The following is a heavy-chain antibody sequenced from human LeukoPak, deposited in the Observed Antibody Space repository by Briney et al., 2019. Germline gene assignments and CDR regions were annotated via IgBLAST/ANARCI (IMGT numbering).Heavy chain of an antibody. CDR1: GGSFSGYY. D-gene: IGHD6-19*01. V-gene: IGHV4-34*01. CDR3: ARGTAPSGWYGSDNWFDP. J-gene: IGHJ5*02. Sequence: SSETLSLTCAVYGGSFSGYYWSWIRQPPGKGLEWIGEINHSGSTNYNPSLKSRVTISVDTSKNQFSLKLSSVTAADTAVYYCARGTAPSGWYGSDNWFDPWGQGTLVTVSS. CDR2: INHSGST.